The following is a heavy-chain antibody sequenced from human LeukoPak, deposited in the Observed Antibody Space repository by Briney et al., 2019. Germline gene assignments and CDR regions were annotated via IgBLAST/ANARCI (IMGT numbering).Heavy chain of an antibody. Sequence: GGSLRLSCAASGFTFSSDGMHWFRQAPGKGLEWVAVIWYDGSNKYYADSVKGRFTISRDNSKNTLYLQMNSLRAEDTAVYYCAKILAPYYYYYMDVWGKGTTVTVSS. CDR2: IWYDGSNK. V-gene: IGHV3-33*06. CDR1: GFTFSSDG. J-gene: IGHJ6*03. CDR3: AKILAPYYYYYMDV.